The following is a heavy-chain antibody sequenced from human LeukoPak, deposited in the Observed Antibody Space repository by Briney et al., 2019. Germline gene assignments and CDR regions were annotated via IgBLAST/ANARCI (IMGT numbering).Heavy chain of an antibody. V-gene: IGHV1-46*01. CDR2: INPGGANT. D-gene: IGHD3-10*01. CDR3: ARDKLGGWFGDYMDV. Sequence: ASVKVSCKASGYTFTNYYIHWVRQAPGQGLEWMGLINPGGANTNYAQNFQGRVTMTRDMSTSTVYMELSSLRSDDTAVYYCARDKLGGWFGDYMDVWGKGTTVTVSS. CDR1: GYTFTNYY. J-gene: IGHJ6*03.